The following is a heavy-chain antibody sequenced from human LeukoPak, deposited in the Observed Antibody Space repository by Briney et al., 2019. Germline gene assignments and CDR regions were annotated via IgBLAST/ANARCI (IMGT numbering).Heavy chain of an antibody. CDR3: ARAPFVRAPGAFDI. CDR1: GGSISSYY. V-gene: IGHV4-59*01. D-gene: IGHD6-6*01. Sequence: PSETLSLTCTVSGGSISSYYWSWTRQPPGKGLEWIGYIYYSGSTNYNPSLKSRVTISVDTSKNQFSLKLSSVTAADTAVYYCARAPFVRAPGAFDIWGQGTMVTVSS. J-gene: IGHJ3*02. CDR2: IYYSGST.